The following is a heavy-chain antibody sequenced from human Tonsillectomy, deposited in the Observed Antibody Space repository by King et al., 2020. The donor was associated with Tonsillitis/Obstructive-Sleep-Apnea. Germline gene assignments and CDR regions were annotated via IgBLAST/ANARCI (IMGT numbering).Heavy chain of an antibody. CDR1: GFTFSSYE. CDR2: ITRSGSAK. J-gene: IGHJ4*02. CDR3: ARDLGCDY. Sequence: DVQLVESGGGLVQPGGSLRLSCAASGFTFSSYEMNWVRQAPGKGLEWVSYITRSGSAKYYADSVKGRFTISRDNAKNSLYLQMNSLRAEDTAVYYCARDLGCDYWGQGTLVTVSS. V-gene: IGHV3-48*03. D-gene: IGHD3-16*01.